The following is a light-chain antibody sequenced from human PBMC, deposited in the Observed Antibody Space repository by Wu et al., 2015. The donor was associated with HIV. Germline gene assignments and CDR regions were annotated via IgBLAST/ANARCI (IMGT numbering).Light chain of an antibody. J-gene: IGKJ5*01. CDR3: QQHNYWPSIT. V-gene: IGKV3-15*01. Sequence: VMTQSPATLSVSPGERVTLSCRASQSISTNLAWYQQEPGQAPRLLIYSASTRATGIPARFMGSGSGTEFTLTISSLQSEDFAVYYCQQHNYWPSITFGQGTRLDIK. CDR2: SAS. CDR1: QSISTN.